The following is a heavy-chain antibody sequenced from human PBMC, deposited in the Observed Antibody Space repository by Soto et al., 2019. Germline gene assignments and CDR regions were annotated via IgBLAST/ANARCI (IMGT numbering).Heavy chain of an antibody. Sequence: GESLKISVKGSGYSFTSYWIGWVRQMPGKGLEWMGIIYPGDSDTRYSPSFQGQVTISADKSISTAHLQWSSLKASDTAMYYCGRLGCGGDCYSGEYFQHWGQGTLVTVSS. CDR2: IYPGDSDT. CDR1: GYSFTSYW. CDR3: GRLGCGGDCYSGEYFQH. J-gene: IGHJ1*01. V-gene: IGHV5-51*01. D-gene: IGHD2-21*02.